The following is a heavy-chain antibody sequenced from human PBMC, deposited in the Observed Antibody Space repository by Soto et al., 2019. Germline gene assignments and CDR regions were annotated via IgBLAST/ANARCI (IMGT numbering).Heavy chain of an antibody. Sequence: SQTLSLTCAISGDSVSSNSAAWNWIRQSPSRGLEWLGRTYYRSKWYNDYAVSVKSRITINPDTSKNQFSLKVGSVTAADTAVYYCASSSLYGMDVWGQGTTVNVSS. CDR2: TYYRSKWYN. V-gene: IGHV6-1*01. J-gene: IGHJ6*02. CDR1: GDSVSSNSAA. CDR3: ASSSLYGMDV.